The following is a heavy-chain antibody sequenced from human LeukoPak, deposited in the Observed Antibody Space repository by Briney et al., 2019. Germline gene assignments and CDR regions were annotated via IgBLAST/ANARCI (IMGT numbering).Heavy chain of an antibody. Sequence: GGSLRLSCAASGFTFSSYAMHWLRQAPGKGLEWVAVISYDGSNKYYADSVKGRLTISRDNSKNTLYLQMNSLRAEDTAVYYCAKDAVRTPQIDHWGQGALVTVSS. CDR3: AKDAVRTPQIDH. D-gene: IGHD1-1*01. J-gene: IGHJ4*02. V-gene: IGHV3-30-3*01. CDR1: GFTFSSYA. CDR2: ISYDGSNK.